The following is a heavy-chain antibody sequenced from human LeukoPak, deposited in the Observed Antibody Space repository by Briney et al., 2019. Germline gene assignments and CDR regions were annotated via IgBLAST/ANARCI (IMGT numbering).Heavy chain of an antibody. CDR1: GFTFSDYY. J-gene: IGHJ4*02. D-gene: IGHD3-10*01. Sequence: GGSLRLSCAASGFTFSDYYMSWIRQAPGKGLEWVSYISSSGSTIYYADSVKGRFTISRDNSKNTLYLQMNSLRAEDAAVYYCAKDVGGYYYTYWSGCFDCWGPGTLVSVSS. CDR3: AKDVGGYYYTYWSGCFDC. V-gene: IGHV3-11*01. CDR2: ISSSGSTI.